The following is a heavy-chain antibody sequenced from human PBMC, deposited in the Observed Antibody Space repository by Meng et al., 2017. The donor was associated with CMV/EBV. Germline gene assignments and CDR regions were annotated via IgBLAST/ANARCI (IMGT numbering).Heavy chain of an antibody. D-gene: IGHD3-9*01. CDR1: GFTFSSYA. CDR3: AKGGSLRYFDWYPVDY. CDR2: IYSGGSST. Sequence: GESLKISCAASGFTFSSYAMSWVRQAPGKGLEWVSVIYSGGSSTYYADSVKGRFTISRDNSKNTLYLQMNSLRAEDTAVYYCAKGGSLRYFDWYPVDYWGQGTLVTVPQ. J-gene: IGHJ4*02. V-gene: IGHV3-23*03.